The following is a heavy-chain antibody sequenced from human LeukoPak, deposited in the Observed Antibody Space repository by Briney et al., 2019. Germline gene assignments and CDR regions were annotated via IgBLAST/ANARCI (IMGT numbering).Heavy chain of an antibody. Sequence: ASVTVSCKVSGYTLTELSMHWVRQAPGKGLEWMGGFYPEDGETIYAQKFQGRVTMTEDTSTDTAYMELSSLRSEDTAVYYCATDHKGFLTGYSGFDYWGQGTLVTVSS. V-gene: IGHV1-24*01. D-gene: IGHD3-9*01. CDR1: GYTLTELS. J-gene: IGHJ4*02. CDR2: FYPEDGET. CDR3: ATDHKGFLTGYSGFDY.